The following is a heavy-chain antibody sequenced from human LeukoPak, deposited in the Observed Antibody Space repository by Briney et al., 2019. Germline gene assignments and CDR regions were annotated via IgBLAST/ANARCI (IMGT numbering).Heavy chain of an antibody. Sequence: TGGSLRLSCAASGFTFSNAWMSWVRQAPGKGLEWVGRILSKADGGTTDFAAPVKGRFTISRDDSKNTPYVQMNSLKIEDTAVYYCSTGVGRYWSLGYWGQGTLVTVSS. D-gene: IGHD3-10*01. V-gene: IGHV3-15*01. CDR3: STGVGRYWSLGY. CDR2: ILSKADGGTT. J-gene: IGHJ4*02. CDR1: GFTFSNAW.